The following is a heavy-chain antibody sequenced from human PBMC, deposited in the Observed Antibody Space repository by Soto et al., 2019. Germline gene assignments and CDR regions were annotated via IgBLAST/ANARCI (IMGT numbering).Heavy chain of an antibody. J-gene: IGHJ5*02. V-gene: IGHV3-11*01. CDR3: ARRLTRRTTGDWFDP. CDR1: GFIFSDYY. D-gene: IGHD1-1*01. Sequence: VQLVESGGGLVKPGGSLRLSCAASGFIFSDYYMAWIRQAPGKGLEWVSDISGGGGAKNVADSVRGRFTISRDNANNSLYLQMNSLRPEDRAVYAGARRLTRRTTGDWFDPWGQGTLVTFSS. CDR2: ISGGGGAK.